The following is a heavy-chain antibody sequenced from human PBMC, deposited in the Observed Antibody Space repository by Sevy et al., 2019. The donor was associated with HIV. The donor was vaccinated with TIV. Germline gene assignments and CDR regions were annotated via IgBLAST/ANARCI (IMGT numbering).Heavy chain of an antibody. CDR1: GFTFSDYW. Sequence: GGSLRLSCVVSGFTFSDYWLSWVRQAPGKGLEWVANIDQDGNQKYYVDFVKGRFTISRDNAKNSLYLHMNSLRSEDTSVFYCGNDFPKTRHYWGQGTLVTVSS. CDR2: IDQDGNQK. J-gene: IGHJ4*02. V-gene: IGHV3-7*01. CDR3: GNDFPKTRHY. D-gene: IGHD1-1*01.